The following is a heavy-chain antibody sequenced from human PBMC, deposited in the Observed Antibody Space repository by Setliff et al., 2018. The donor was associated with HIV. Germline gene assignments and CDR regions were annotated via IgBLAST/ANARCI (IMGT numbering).Heavy chain of an antibody. CDR1: GFTFSTAW. J-gene: IGHJ4*02. D-gene: IGHD5-12*01. Sequence: GGSLRLSCAASGFTFSTAWMNWVRQAPGKGLEWVSAISGSGGSTYYADSVKGRFTISRDNSKNTLYLQMNSLRAEDTAVYYCAKDPRAAVATICDYWGQGTLVTVSS. CDR3: AKDPRAAVATICDY. V-gene: IGHV3-23*01. CDR2: ISGSGGST.